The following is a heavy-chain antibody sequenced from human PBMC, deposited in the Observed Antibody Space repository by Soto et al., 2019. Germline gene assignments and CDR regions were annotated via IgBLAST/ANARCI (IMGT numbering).Heavy chain of an antibody. D-gene: IGHD5-18*01. Sequence: PSETLSLTCTVSGGSISSYYWSWIRQPPGKGLEWIGYIYYSGSTNYNPSLKSRVTISVDTSKNQFSLKLSSVTAADTAVHYCARAGYSYGYFDYWGQGTLVTVSS. CDR1: GGSISSYY. V-gene: IGHV4-59*01. CDR2: IYYSGST. CDR3: ARAGYSYGYFDY. J-gene: IGHJ4*02.